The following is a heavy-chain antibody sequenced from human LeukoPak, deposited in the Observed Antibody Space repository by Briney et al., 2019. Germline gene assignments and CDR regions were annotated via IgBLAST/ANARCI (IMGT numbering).Heavy chain of an antibody. CDR3: ARDLRHDFWSGYYSDY. V-gene: IGHV1-69*13. Sequence: SVKVSCKASGGTFSSYAISWVRQAPGQGLEWMGGIIPIFGTANYAQKFQGRVTITADESTSTAYMELSSLRSEDTAVYYCARDLRHDFWSGYYSDYWGQGTLVTVSS. D-gene: IGHD3-3*01. CDR2: IIPIFGTA. J-gene: IGHJ4*02. CDR1: GGTFSSYA.